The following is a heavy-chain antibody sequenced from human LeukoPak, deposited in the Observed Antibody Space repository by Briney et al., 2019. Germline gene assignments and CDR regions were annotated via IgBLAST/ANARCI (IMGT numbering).Heavy chain of an antibody. V-gene: IGHV1-46*01. CDR3: ARVSSSWYYGY. Sequence: ASVKVSCKASGYTFTGYYMHWVRQAPGQGLEWMGIINPSGGSTSYAQKFQGRVTMTRDTSTSTVYMELSSLRSEDTAVYYCARVSSSWYYGYWGQGTLVTVSS. J-gene: IGHJ4*02. D-gene: IGHD6-13*01. CDR1: GYTFTGYY. CDR2: INPSGGST.